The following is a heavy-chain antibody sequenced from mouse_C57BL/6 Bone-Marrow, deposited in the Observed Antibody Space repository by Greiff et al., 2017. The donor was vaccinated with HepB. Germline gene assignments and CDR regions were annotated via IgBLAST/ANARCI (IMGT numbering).Heavy chain of an antibody. CDR1: GFSLTSYG. CDR3: ARRDYREFCFAY. Sequence: VQLQESGPGLVQPSQSLSITCTVSGFSLTSYGVHWVRQSPGKGLEWLGVIWSGGSTDYNAAFISRLSISKDNSKSQVFFKMNRLQADDTAIYYCARRDYREFCFAYWGQGTLVTVSA. V-gene: IGHV2-2*01. CDR2: IWSGGST. J-gene: IGHJ3*01. D-gene: IGHD2-14*01.